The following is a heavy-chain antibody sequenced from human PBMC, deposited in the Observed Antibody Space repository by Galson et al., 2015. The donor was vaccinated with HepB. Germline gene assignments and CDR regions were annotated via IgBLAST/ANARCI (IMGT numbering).Heavy chain of an antibody. Sequence: LRLSCAASGFTFSSYAMSWVRQAPGKGLEWVSGISGSGGSTYYADSVKGRFTISRDNSKNTLYLQMNSLRAEDTAVYYCAKGRYYDTKRGWFDPWCQGTLVTVSS. CDR1: GFTFSSYA. CDR3: AKGRYYDTKRGWFDP. CDR2: ISGSGGST. V-gene: IGHV3-23*01. D-gene: IGHD3-22*01. J-gene: IGHJ5*02.